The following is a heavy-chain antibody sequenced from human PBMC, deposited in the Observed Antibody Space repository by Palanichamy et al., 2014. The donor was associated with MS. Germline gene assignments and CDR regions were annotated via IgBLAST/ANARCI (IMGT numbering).Heavy chain of an antibody. V-gene: IGHV4-39*01. D-gene: IGHD3-3*01. Sequence: QLQLQESGPGLVKPSETLSLTCTVSGASISRSSDYWGWIRQPPGQGLEWIASIYYSGSTYYNPSLKSRVSISVDTSKNQFSLKLSSVTAADTAVYYCAKRPFNSFGVDYWGQGILVTVSS. CDR3: AKRPFNSFGVDY. CDR1: GASISRSSDY. CDR2: IYYSGST. J-gene: IGHJ4*02.